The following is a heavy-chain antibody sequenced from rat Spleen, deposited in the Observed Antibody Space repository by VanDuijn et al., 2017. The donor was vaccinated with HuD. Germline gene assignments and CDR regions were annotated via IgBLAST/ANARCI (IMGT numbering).Heavy chain of an antibody. CDR1: GFTFNAYD. CDR2: ISPSGGST. V-gene: IGHV5-25*01. J-gene: IGHJ2*01. D-gene: IGHD1-6*01. Sequence: EVQLVESGGGLVQPGRSMKLSCAASGFTFNAYDMAWVRQAPTEGLEWVASISPSGGSTYYRDSVKGRFTVSRDNVKSILYLQMDSLRSEDTATYYCARRHYGYTDYFDYWGQGVMVTVSS. CDR3: ARRHYGYTDYFDY.